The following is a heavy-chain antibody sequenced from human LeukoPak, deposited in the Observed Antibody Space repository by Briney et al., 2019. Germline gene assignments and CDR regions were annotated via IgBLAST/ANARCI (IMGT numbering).Heavy chain of an antibody. Sequence: GGSLRLSCAASGFTFSVYWMSWVRQAPGKGLEWVANIKEDASEKNYVDSVKGRFTISRDNAKNSLYLQMNSLRAEDTAVYYCARDHHPFTAWAQGTLVTVSS. D-gene: IGHD5-18*01. J-gene: IGHJ4*02. V-gene: IGHV3-7*04. CDR1: GFTFSVYW. CDR2: IKEDASEK. CDR3: ARDHHPFTA.